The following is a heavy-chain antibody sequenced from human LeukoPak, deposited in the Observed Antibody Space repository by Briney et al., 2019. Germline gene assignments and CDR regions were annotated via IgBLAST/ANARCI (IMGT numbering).Heavy chain of an antibody. D-gene: IGHD2-15*01. CDR1: GDSVSSGY. CDR2: IQDSGIT. Sequence: PSETLSLRCNVSGDSVSSGYWSWIRQSPGEGLEWIGFIQDSGITDYNPSLKSRLIISVDTSKNLFSLTLRSVTAADTAVYYCAGRGHRYSRDWGQGILVTVSS. J-gene: IGHJ1*01. CDR3: AGRGHRYSRD. V-gene: IGHV4-4*09.